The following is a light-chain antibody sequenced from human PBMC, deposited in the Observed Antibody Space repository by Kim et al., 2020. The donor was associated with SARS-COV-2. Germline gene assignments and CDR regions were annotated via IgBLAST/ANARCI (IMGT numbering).Light chain of an antibody. J-gene: IGKJ1*01. Sequence: DIQMTQSPSSLSASVGDRVTITCRASQVISKDLAWYQQKPGNAPKLLIFAASALQSGVPTRFSGSGSGTDFTLTISSLQPEDVATYYCQKYNGAPWTFGQGTKVDIK. CDR1: QVISKD. CDR2: AAS. V-gene: IGKV1-27*01. CDR3: QKYNGAPWT.